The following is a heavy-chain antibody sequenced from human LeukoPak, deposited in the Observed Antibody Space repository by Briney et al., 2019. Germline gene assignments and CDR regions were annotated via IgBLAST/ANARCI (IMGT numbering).Heavy chain of an antibody. J-gene: IGHJ4*02. V-gene: IGHV3-30*04. D-gene: IGHD6-13*01. Sequence: PGRSLSLSCAASGFTFSSYAMQWVRQAPGKGLEWVAVISFDGSDTYYAASLKGRFIISRDNSKKTLYLQMNSLRAEDTAVYYCVRGGGITYRSWYYFDYWGQGTLVTVSS. CDR1: GFTFSSYA. CDR2: ISFDGSDT. CDR3: VRGGGITYRSWYYFDY.